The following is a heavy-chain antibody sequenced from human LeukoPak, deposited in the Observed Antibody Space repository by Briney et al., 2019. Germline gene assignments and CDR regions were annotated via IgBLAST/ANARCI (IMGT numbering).Heavy chain of an antibody. Sequence: SETLSLTCAVYGGSFSGFYWGWIRQPPEKGLEWIGEINHSGSTNYNPSLKSRVTISVDTSKNQFSLKLSSVTAADTAVYYCAVTDYGGNLFDYWGQGTLVTVSS. J-gene: IGHJ4*02. CDR3: AVTDYGGNLFDY. D-gene: IGHD4-23*01. V-gene: IGHV4-34*01. CDR1: GGSFSGFY. CDR2: INHSGST.